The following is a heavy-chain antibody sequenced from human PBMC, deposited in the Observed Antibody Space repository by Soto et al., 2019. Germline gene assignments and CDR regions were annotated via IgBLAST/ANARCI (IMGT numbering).Heavy chain of an antibody. CDR3: ARGFLGQWGYGMDV. V-gene: IGHV3-53*01. J-gene: IGHJ6*02. CDR2: IYSGGST. D-gene: IGHD6-19*01. Sequence: QSGGSLRLSCAASGFTVSSNYMSWVRQAPGKGLEWVSVIYSGGSTYYADSVKGRFTISRDNSKNTLYLQMNSLRAEDTAVYYCARGFLGQWGYGMDVWGQGTTVTVSS. CDR1: GFTVSSNY.